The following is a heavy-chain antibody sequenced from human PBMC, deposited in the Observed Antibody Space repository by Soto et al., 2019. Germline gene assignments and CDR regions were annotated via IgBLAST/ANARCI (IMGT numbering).Heavy chain of an antibody. D-gene: IGHD3-9*01. Sequence: EVQLLESGGGLVQPGGSLRLSCAASGFTFSSYAMSWVRQAPGKGLEWVSASSGNGGSTYYADSVKGRFTISRDNSKNPPYLQMNSFGAEDTAVYYCAKARYYDILAGAYYFDYLGQGTLVTVS. CDR1: GFTFSSYA. V-gene: IGHV3-23*01. CDR3: AKARYYDILAGAYYFDY. J-gene: IGHJ4*02. CDR2: SSGNGGST.